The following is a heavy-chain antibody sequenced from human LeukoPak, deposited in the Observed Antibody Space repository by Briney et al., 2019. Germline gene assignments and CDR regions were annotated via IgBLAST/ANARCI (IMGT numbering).Heavy chain of an antibody. CDR1: GFTFNTYT. CDR2: ISGSSGII. CDR3: ARDYSSGYYRTFDY. V-gene: IGHV3-48*01. D-gene: IGHD3-22*01. J-gene: IGHJ4*02. Sequence: GGSLRLSCAASGFTFNTYTMNWVRQAPGKGLEWVSYISGSSGIIDYADSVRGRFTISRDNAKNSLYLQMNSLRAEDTAVYYCARDYSSGYYRTFDYWGQGTLVTVSS.